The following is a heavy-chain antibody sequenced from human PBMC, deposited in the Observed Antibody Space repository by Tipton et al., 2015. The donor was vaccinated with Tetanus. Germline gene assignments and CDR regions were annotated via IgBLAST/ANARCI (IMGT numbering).Heavy chain of an antibody. V-gene: IGHV4-59*01. CDR1: GGSISSYY. J-gene: IGHJ4*02. Sequence: TLSLTCTVSGGSISSYYWSWIRQPPGKGLEWIGYIYYSGSTNYNPSLKSRVTISVDTSKNQFSLKLSSVTAADTAVYYCARSPQWELPVYYFDYWGQGTLVTVSS. D-gene: IGHD1-26*01. CDR3: ARSPQWELPVYYFDY. CDR2: IYYSGST.